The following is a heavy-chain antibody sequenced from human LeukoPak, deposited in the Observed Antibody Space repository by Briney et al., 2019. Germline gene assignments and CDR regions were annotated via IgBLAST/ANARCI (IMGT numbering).Heavy chain of an antibody. D-gene: IGHD3-22*01. V-gene: IGHV3-11*01. CDR2: INLNNGTM. Sequence: GGSLRLSCAASGFTFSDYYMSWFRQAPGAGLEWLSYINLNNGTMYYADSVRGRFAISRDNTKNSLYLQMNSLRGEDTAVYYCVRAYSRGYSDDFGFWGQGTLVTVSS. CDR1: GFTFSDYY. J-gene: IGHJ4*02. CDR3: VRAYSRGYSDDFGF.